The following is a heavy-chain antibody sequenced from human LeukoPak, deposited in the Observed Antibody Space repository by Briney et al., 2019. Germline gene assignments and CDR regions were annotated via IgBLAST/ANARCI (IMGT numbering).Heavy chain of an antibody. CDR3: ARDRGYCSGGSCYSKAYYFDY. CDR2: IYTSGST. CDR1: GGSISSYY. J-gene: IGHJ4*02. V-gene: IGHV4-4*07. D-gene: IGHD2-15*01. Sequence: SGTLSLTCTVSGGSISSYYWSWIRQPAGKGLEWIGRIYTSGSTNYNPSLKSRVTISVDTSKNQFSLKLSSVTAADTAVYYCARDRGYCSGGSCYSKAYYFDYWGQGTLVTVSS.